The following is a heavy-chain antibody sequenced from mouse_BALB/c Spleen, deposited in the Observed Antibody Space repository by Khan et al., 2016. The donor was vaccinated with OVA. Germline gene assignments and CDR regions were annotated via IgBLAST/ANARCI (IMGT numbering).Heavy chain of an antibody. D-gene: IGHD1-1*01. CDR1: GFTFSTYG. Sequence: EVELVESGGDLVKPGGSLKLSCAASGFTFSTYGMSWVRQTPDKMLEWVATISTGGSYTYYPDSVKGRFTISRDNAKNTLYLQMSSLKSEDTAMFYCARLAYYYDSEGFAYWGQGTLVTVSA. CDR2: ISTGGSYT. V-gene: IGHV5-6*01. J-gene: IGHJ3*01. CDR3: ARLAYYYDSEGFAY.